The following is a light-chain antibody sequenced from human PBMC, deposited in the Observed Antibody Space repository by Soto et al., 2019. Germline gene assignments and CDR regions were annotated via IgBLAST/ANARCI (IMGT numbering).Light chain of an antibody. Sequence: DIQMTQSPSTLSASVGDRVTITCRASQTINSWLAWYQQKPGKAPNLLIYDASSLQSGVPSRFSGSGSGTEFTLTISILQPDDFATYYCQQYNSYSPITFGPGPKVDIK. CDR3: QQYNSYSPIT. V-gene: IGKV1-5*01. CDR2: DAS. J-gene: IGKJ3*01. CDR1: QTINSW.